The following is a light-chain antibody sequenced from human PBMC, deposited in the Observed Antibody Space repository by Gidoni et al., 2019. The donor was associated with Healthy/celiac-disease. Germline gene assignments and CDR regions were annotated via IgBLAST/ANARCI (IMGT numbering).Light chain of an antibody. V-gene: IGKV2-28*01. CDR2: LGS. CDR3: MQARQTPFT. J-gene: IGKJ3*01. Sequence: DSVRTQSPLSLPVTPGEPASISCRSSQSLLHSNGYNYFDWYLQKPGQSPQLLIYLGSNRASGVPDRFSGSGSGTDFTLKISRVEAEDVGVYYCMQARQTPFTFGPGTKVDIK. CDR1: QSLLHSNGYNY.